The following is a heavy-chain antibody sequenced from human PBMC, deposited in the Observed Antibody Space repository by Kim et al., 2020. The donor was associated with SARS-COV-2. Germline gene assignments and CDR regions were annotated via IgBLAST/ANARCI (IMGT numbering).Heavy chain of an antibody. V-gene: IGHV4-34*01. CDR3: ARGLRSWGSYFDY. J-gene: IGHJ4*02. CDR1: GGSFSGYY. Sequence: SETLSLTCAVYGGSFSGYYWSWIRQPPGKGLELMWEINHSGSTNYNPSLKSRVTITVDTSKNQFSLKLSSVTAADTAVYYCARGLRSWGSYFDYWGQGTLVTVSS. CDR2: INHSGST. D-gene: IGHD3-10*01.